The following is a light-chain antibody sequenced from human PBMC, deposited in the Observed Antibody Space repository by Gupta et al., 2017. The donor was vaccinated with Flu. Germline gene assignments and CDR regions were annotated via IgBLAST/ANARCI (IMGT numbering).Light chain of an antibody. CDR1: QSISSY. J-gene: IGKJ1*01. Sequence: DIQMTQSPSSLSASVGDRVTITCRASQSISSYLNWYQQKPGKAPNLLIYATSTLQSGVPSGFSGSGSGTDFTLTISSLQPEDFATYYCQQSYSIPQTFGQGTKVEIK. CDR3: QQSYSIPQT. V-gene: IGKV1-39*01. CDR2: ATS.